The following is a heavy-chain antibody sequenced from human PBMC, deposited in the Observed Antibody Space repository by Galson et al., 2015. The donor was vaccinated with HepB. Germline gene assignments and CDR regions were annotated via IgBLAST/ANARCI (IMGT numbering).Heavy chain of an antibody. V-gene: IGHV3-69-1*02. Sequence: SLRLSCAASGFFFSDYNMNWVRQAPGKGLEWVSSISSSGTVYYADSLKGRSTIPRDNAKNTLFLEADSVRAEDTAVSYCAREDATITVAALEYWGPGVLVTVSS. CDR1: GFFFSDYN. CDR2: ISSSGTV. CDR3: AREDATITVAALEY. D-gene: IGHD6-13*01. J-gene: IGHJ4*02.